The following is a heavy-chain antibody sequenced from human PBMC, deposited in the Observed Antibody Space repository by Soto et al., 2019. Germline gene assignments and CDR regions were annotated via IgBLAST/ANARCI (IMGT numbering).Heavy chain of an antibody. CDR3: ANRGSGRYYLY. Sequence: EVQLLESGGGLVQPGGSLRLSCAASGFTFSSYAMNWVRQAPGKGLEWVSVISGSGGSTYYADSVKGRFTISRDNSKNTLYLQMNSLRAEDTAIYYCANRGSGRYYLYWGQGTLVTVSS. CDR2: ISGSGGST. V-gene: IGHV3-23*01. CDR1: GFTFSSYA. J-gene: IGHJ4*02. D-gene: IGHD1-26*01.